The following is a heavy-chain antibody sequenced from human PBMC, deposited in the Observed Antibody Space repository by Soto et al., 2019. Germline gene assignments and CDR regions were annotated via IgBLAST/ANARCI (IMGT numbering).Heavy chain of an antibody. CDR1: GGSVSSGSYY. V-gene: IGHV4-61*01. D-gene: IGHD1-26*01. CDR2: IYYSGST. Sequence: PSETLSLTCTVSGGSVSSGSYYWSWIRQPPGKGLEWIGYIYYSGSTNYNPSLKSRVTISVDTSKNQFSLKLSSVTAADTAVYYCARDGRGQYYYYGMDVWGQGTTVTVSS. CDR3: ARDGRGQYYYYGMDV. J-gene: IGHJ6*02.